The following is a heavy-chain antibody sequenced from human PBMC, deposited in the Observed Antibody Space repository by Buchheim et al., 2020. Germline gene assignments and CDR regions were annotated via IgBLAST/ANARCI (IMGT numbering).Heavy chain of an antibody. CDR3: ARDGGRLGGSGSSVFDY. J-gene: IGHJ4*02. CDR1: GYTFTSYY. CDR2: INPSGGST. V-gene: IGHV1-46*01. Sequence: QVQLVQSGAEVKKPGASVKVSCKASGYTFTSYYMHWVRQAPGQGLEWMGIINPSGGSTSYVQKFQGRVTMTRDTSTSTVYMELSSLRSEDTAVYYCARDGGRLGGSGSSVFDYWGQGTL. D-gene: IGHD3-10*01.